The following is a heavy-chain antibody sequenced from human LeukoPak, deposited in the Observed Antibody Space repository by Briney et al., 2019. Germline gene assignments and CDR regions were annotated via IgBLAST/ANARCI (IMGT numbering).Heavy chain of an antibody. CDR2: IWYDGSNK. D-gene: IGHD1-14*01. CDR3: ARDKGNQPYNWFDP. Sequence: GRSLRLSCAASGFTFNNYAMHWVRQAPGKGLEWVTTIWYDGSNKYYGDSVKGRFTISRDNSKSTLYLQMNSLRAEDTAVYYCARDKGNQPYNWFDPWGQGTLVTVSS. J-gene: IGHJ5*02. CDR1: GFTFNNYA. V-gene: IGHV3-33*01.